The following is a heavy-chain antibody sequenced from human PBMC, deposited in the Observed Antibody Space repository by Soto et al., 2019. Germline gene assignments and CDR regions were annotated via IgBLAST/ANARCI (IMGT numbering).Heavy chain of an antibody. CDR3: ARERYDPWTTQSYTVASNFDY. Sequence: PGGSLRLSCAASGFTFSSYGMHWVRQAPGKGLEWVAVIWYDGSNKYYADSVKGRFTISRDNSKNTLYLQMNSLRAEDTAVYYCARERYDPWTTQSYTVASNFDYWGQGTLVTVSS. J-gene: IGHJ4*02. D-gene: IGHD5-12*01. V-gene: IGHV3-33*01. CDR1: GFTFSSYG. CDR2: IWYDGSNK.